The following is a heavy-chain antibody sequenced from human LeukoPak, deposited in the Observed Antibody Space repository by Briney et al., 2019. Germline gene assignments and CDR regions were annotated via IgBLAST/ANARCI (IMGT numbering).Heavy chain of an antibody. CDR2: ISGSGGTP. V-gene: IGHV3-23*01. D-gene: IGHD3-22*01. Sequence: GGSLRLSCAASGFTFSSSPMSWVRQAPGKGLEWVSGISGSGGTPYYAGSVKGRFTISRDNSKNTLYLQMNSLRAEDTAVYYCATYDSSGYKYFDYWGQGTLATVSS. CDR1: GFTFSSSP. CDR3: ATYDSSGYKYFDY. J-gene: IGHJ4*02.